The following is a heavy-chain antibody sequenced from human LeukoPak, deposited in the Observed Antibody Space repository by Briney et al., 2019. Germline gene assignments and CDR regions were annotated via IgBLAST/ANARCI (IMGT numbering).Heavy chain of an antibody. V-gene: IGHV3-30*18. CDR1: GFTFSSYG. CDR3: AKPPIDLYYYYGMDV. CDR2: ISYDGSNK. J-gene: IGHJ6*02. Sequence: GGSLRFSCAASGFTFSSYGMHWVRQAPGKGLEWVAVISYDGSNKYYADSVKGRFTISRDNSKNTLYLQMNSLRAEDTAVYYCAKPPIDLYYYYGMDVWGQGTTVTVSS.